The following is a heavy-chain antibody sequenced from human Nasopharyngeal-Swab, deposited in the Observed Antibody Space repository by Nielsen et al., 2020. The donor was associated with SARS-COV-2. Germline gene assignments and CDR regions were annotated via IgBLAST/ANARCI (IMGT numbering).Heavy chain of an antibody. CDR1: VGSFSGYY. Sequence: SQTLSLTCAVYVGSFSGYYWTWIRQPPGGGLEWIGEINHSGRTNYNPSLKSRVTISVDTSKNQFSLKLSSVTAADTAVYFCARQATDYYYSMDVWGQGTTVTVSS. V-gene: IGHV4-34*01. J-gene: IGHJ6*02. CDR2: INHSGRT. CDR3: ARQATDYYYSMDV.